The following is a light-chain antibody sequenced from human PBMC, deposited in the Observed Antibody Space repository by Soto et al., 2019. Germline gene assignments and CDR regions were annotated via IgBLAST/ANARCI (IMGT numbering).Light chain of an antibody. J-gene: IGKJ3*01. CDR1: QSVSSY. CDR3: QQRTNWPRSFT. Sequence: EIVLTQSPATLSLSPGERATLTCRASQSVSSYLAWYQQKPGQAPRLLIYDTSKRATGIPARFSGSGSGTDFTLTISSLEPEDFAVYYCQQRTNWPRSFTFGPGTKVDIK. CDR2: DTS. V-gene: IGKV3-11*01.